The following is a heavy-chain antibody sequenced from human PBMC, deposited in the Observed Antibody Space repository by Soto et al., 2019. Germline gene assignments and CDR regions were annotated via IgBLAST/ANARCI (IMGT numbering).Heavy chain of an antibody. CDR2: IYYSVST. D-gene: IGHD3-16*01. CDR3: ARATDAIRLAIGGSEC. Sequence: KTSETLSLTCTVAGGSISSGDYYWSWILHPPGKGLEWIGYIYYSVSTYYNPSLKSRVTISVDTSKNQFYLKLSSVTAADTAVYYCARATDAIRLAIGGSECWGEGTLVHASP. J-gene: IGHJ4*02. V-gene: IGHV4-30-4*01. CDR1: GGSISSGDYY.